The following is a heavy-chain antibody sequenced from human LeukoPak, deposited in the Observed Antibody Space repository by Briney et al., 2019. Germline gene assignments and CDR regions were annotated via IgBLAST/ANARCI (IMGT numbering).Heavy chain of an antibody. D-gene: IGHD6-19*01. J-gene: IGHJ4*02. CDR3: ARADSSGWFNYDY. CDR2: IYYSGST. Sequence: SETLSLTCAVYGGSFSGYYWSWIRQPPGKGLEWIGYIYYSGSTNYNPSLKSRVTISVDTSKNQFSLKLSSVTAADTAVYYCARADSSGWFNYDYWGQGTLVTVSS. V-gene: IGHV4-59*01. CDR1: GGSFSGYY.